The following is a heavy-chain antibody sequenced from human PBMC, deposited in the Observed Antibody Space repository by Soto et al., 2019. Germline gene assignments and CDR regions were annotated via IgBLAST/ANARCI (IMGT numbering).Heavy chain of an antibody. Sequence: SETLSLTCTVSGGSISTYYWSWIRQPPGKGLECIVHISHSGMTNYNPSLKSRLTISVDTSKNQFSLKLTSVTAADTAVYYCGRSYYDFWSGSLYYYMDVWGKGTTVTVSS. CDR1: GGSISTYY. CDR3: GRSYYDFWSGSLYYYMDV. V-gene: IGHV4-59*01. D-gene: IGHD3-3*01. J-gene: IGHJ6*03. CDR2: ISHSGMT.